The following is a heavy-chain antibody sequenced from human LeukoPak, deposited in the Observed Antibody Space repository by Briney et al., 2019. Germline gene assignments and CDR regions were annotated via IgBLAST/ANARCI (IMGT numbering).Heavy chain of an antibody. Sequence: GGSLRLSCAASGFTFSSYAMHWVRQAPGKGLEWVAVISYDGSNKYYADSVKGRFTISRDNSKNTLYLQMNSLRGDDTAVYYCAKDVGKWESLHFFDYWGQGTLVAVSS. D-gene: IGHD1-26*01. CDR3: AKDVGKWESLHFFDY. V-gene: IGHV3-30-3*01. CDR1: GFTFSSYA. J-gene: IGHJ4*02. CDR2: ISYDGSNK.